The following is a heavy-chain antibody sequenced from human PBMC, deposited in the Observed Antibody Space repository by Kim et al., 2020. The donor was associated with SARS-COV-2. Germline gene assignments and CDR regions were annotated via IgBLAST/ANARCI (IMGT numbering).Heavy chain of an antibody. Sequence: SLKSRVTISVDTSKTQFSLKLSLVTAATTAVYYCARVNYGDYVTVNWFDPWGQGTLVTVSS. J-gene: IGHJ5*02. D-gene: IGHD4-17*01. V-gene: IGHV4-59*01. CDR3: ARVNYGDYVTVNWFDP.